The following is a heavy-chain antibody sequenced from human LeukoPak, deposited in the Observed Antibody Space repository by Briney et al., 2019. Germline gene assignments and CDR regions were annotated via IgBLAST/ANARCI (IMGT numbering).Heavy chain of an antibody. Sequence: GGSLRLSCAASGFTFSSYSMNWVRQAPGKGLEWVSYISSSSSTIYYADSVKGRFTISRDNAKNSLYLQMNSLRAEDTAVYYCARDLDSYGYYWGQGTLVTVSS. CDR2: ISSSSSTI. J-gene: IGHJ4*02. CDR1: GFTFSSYS. D-gene: IGHD5-18*01. CDR3: ARDLDSYGYY. V-gene: IGHV3-48*04.